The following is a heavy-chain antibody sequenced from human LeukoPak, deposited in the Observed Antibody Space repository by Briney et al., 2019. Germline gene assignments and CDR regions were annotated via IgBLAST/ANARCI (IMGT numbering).Heavy chain of an antibody. D-gene: IGHD5-18*01. V-gene: IGHV3-66*01. J-gene: IGHJ4*02. CDR3: ARTNGDNSYGNGVPYYFDY. CDR2: IYSGGST. CDR1: GFTVSSNY. Sequence: GGSLRLSCAASGFTVSSNYMSWVRQAPGKGLEWVSVIYSGGSTYYADSVKGRFTISRDNAKNSLYLQMNSLRAEDTAVYYCARTNGDNSYGNGVPYYFDYWGQGTLVTVSS.